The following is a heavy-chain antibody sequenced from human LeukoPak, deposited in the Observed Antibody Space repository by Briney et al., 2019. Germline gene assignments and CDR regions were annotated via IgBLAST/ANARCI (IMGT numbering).Heavy chain of an antibody. D-gene: IGHD1-14*01. Sequence: SETLSLTCAVDGGSVSGYDGSWVRQPPGKGREWGGEINDSGSTNYNPSRKRRVTKSVNTSTNQFSLKLSSVTAADTAVYYCARQTYGTIPFDYWGQGTLVTVSS. V-gene: IGHV4-34*01. J-gene: IGHJ4*02. CDR1: GGSVSGYD. CDR3: ARQTYGTIPFDY. CDR2: INDSGST.